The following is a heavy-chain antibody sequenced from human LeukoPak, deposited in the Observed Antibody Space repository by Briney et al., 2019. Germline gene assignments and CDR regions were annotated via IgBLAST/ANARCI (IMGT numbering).Heavy chain of an antibody. Sequence: GGSLRLSCAASGFTLSSYTMKWVRQAPGKGLEWVSSISSSSYIYYTDSVKGRFTISRDNAKNSLYLQVNSLRAEDTAVYYCARVDSGSYYRYWGQGTLVTVSS. CDR1: GFTLSSYT. D-gene: IGHD1-26*01. V-gene: IGHV3-21*01. CDR2: ISSSSYI. J-gene: IGHJ4*02. CDR3: ARVDSGSYYRY.